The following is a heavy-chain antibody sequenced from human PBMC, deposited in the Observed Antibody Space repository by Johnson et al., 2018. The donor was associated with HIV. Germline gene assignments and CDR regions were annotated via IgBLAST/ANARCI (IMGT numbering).Heavy chain of an antibody. CDR3: ARVNSAAAFDI. CDR1: GFIVSETD. CDR2: ISWNSGSI. J-gene: IGHJ3*02. D-gene: IGHD1-1*01. Sequence: VQLVESGGGLIQPGGSLRLSCAVSGFIVSETDMAWVRQAPGKGLEWVSGISWNSGSIGYADSVKGRFTISRDNAKKSLYLQMNSLRAEDTALYYCARVNSAAAFDIWGQGTMVTVSS. V-gene: IGHV3-9*01.